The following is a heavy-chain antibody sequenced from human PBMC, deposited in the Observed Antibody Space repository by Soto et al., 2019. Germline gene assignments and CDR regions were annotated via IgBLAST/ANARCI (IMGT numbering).Heavy chain of an antibody. J-gene: IGHJ4*02. Sequence: PGGSLRLSWVASVFTFSRYGMHWVRQAPGKGLEWVAVIWYDGSNKYYAESVKGRFTISRDNSKNTLYLQMNNLRAEDTAVYYCARDSHVGSGWQFTADYWGQGTLVTVSS. D-gene: IGHD6-19*01. CDR2: IWYDGSNK. CDR1: VFTFSRYG. V-gene: IGHV3-33*01. CDR3: ARDSHVGSGWQFTADY.